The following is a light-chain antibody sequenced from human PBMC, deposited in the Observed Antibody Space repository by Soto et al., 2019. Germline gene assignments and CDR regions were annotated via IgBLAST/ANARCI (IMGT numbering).Light chain of an antibody. V-gene: IGKV1D-16*01. CDR1: QGISSW. CDR3: QHYNSYSEA. J-gene: IGKJ1*01. Sequence: EIQMTQSPSSVSASVGDRVTITCRSSQGISSWLAWYQQKPGKAPKPLIYAASSLQSGVPSRFSGSGSGTEFTLTISSLQPDDFATYYCQHYNSYSEAFGQGTKVDIK. CDR2: AAS.